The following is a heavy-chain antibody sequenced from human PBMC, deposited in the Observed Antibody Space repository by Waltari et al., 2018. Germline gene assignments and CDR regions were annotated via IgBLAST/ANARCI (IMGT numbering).Heavy chain of an antibody. J-gene: IGHJ4*02. D-gene: IGHD3-22*01. Sequence: EVQLVESGGGLVQPGGSLRLSCAASGFTFSSYAMIWVRQAPGKGLEWVSAISGSGGSTYYADSVKGRFTISRDNSKNTLYLQMNSLRAEDTAVYYCARPFDYDSSGYYLYWGQGTLVTVSS. CDR3: ARPFDYDSSGYYLY. V-gene: IGHV3-23*04. CDR2: ISGSGGST. CDR1: GFTFSSYA.